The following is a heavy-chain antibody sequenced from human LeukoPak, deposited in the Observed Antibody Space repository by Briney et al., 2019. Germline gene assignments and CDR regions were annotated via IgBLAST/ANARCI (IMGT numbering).Heavy chain of an antibody. V-gene: IGHV2-70*01. J-gene: IGHJ6*02. Sequence: SGPTLSYPAPTRTLTCAFSGFSRRTRRKGGSWIRQLLGKALEWHSLIDSDDDIYYISDLKTRLTISKDTSKNQVVLTLTNMDPVDTATYYCARSPGDFFYQPGMDVWGQGTTVTVSS. CDR3: ARSPGDFFYQPGMDV. CDR1: GFSRRTRRKG. CDR2: IDSDDDI. D-gene: IGHD2-2*01.